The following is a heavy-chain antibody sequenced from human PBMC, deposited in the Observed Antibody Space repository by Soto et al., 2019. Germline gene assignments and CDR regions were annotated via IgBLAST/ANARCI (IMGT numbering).Heavy chain of an antibody. D-gene: IGHD3-10*01. CDR3: ARDRRDGRGNGFDP. CDR2: IWSDASHK. CDR1: GFTFSRYG. J-gene: IGHJ5*02. V-gene: IGHV3-33*01. Sequence: QVQLVESGGGVAQPGTSLRLSCAASGFTFSRYGMHWVRQAPGKGLEWVAMIWSDASHKNYGDSVKGRFTISRDNPKYSLFLLMDSLRVEDTALYYCARDRRDGRGNGFDPWGQGIMVTVSS.